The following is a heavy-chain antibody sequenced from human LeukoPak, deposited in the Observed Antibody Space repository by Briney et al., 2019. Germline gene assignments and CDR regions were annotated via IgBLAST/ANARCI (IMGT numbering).Heavy chain of an antibody. V-gene: IGHV3-30*03. CDR1: GFTFSSYG. Sequence: GRSLRLSCAASGFTFSSYGMHWVRQAPGKGLEWVAVISYDGSNKYYADSVKGRFTISRDNSKNTLYLQMNSLRAEDTAVYYCARVPHTAMGTDPFDYWGQGTLVTVSS. CDR3: ARVPHTAMGTDPFDY. J-gene: IGHJ4*02. D-gene: IGHD5-18*01. CDR2: ISYDGSNK.